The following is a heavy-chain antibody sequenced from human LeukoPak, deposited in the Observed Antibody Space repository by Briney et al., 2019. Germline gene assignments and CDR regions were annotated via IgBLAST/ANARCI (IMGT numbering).Heavy chain of an antibody. CDR1: GYTLTELS. Sequence: ASVKVSCKVSGYTLTELSMHWVRQAPGKGLEWMGGFDPEDGETIYAQKFQGRVTMAEDTSTDTAYMELSSLRSEDTAVYYCATVTPDTAAMGDYWGQGTLVTVSS. CDR2: FDPEDGET. V-gene: IGHV1-24*01. CDR3: ATVTPDTAAMGDY. D-gene: IGHD5-18*01. J-gene: IGHJ4*02.